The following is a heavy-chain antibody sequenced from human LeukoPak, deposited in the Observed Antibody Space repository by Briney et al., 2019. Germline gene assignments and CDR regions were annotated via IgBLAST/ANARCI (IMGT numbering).Heavy chain of an antibody. D-gene: IGHD6-19*01. CDR2: ISSSSSYI. J-gene: IGHJ4*02. V-gene: IGHV3-21*01. CDR3: ARDLSGCPFDY. CDR1: GFTFSSYS. Sequence: GGSLRLSCAGSGFTFSSYSMNWVRQAPGKGLEWVSSISSSSSYIYYADSVKGRFTISRDNAKNSLYLQMNSLRAEDTAVYYCARDLSGCPFDYWGQGTLVTVSS.